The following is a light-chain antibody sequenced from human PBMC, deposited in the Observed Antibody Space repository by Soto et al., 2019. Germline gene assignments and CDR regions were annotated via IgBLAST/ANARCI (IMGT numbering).Light chain of an antibody. CDR3: QSYDSSLSVV. CDR2: GNN. J-gene: IGLJ2*01. Sequence: QSVLTQPPSVSGAPGQRVTISCSGSSSNIGAGYGVHWYQQLPGTAPTLLIYGNNNRPSGVPDRFSGSKSGTSASLAITGLQAEDEADYYCQSYDSSLSVVFGGGTKLTVL. V-gene: IGLV1-40*01. CDR1: SSNIGAGYG.